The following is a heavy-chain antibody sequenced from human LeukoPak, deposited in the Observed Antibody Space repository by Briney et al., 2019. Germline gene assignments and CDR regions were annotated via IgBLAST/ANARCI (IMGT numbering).Heavy chain of an antibody. CDR1: GGSFSGYY. V-gene: IGHV4-34*01. CDR2: INESGGT. CDR3: ARPISTELRLRGFDP. Sequence: SETLSLTCAVYGGSFSGYYWSWIRQPPGKGLEWIGEINESGGTNYNPSLKSRATISVDTSKNQFSLKLSSVTAADTAVYYCARPISTELRLRGFDPWGQGTLVTVSS. J-gene: IGHJ5*02. D-gene: IGHD3-3*01.